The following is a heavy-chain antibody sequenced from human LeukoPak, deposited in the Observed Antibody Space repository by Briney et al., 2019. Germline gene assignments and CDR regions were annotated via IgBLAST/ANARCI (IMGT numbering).Heavy chain of an antibody. Sequence: ASVKVSCKASGYTFTGYYMHWVRQDPGQGLEWMGWINSNSGGTKYAQKFQGRVTMTRDTSISTAYMELSRLRSDDTAVYYCARGDAFGYYFDYWGQGTLVTVSS. D-gene: IGHD3-16*01. V-gene: IGHV1-2*02. CDR2: INSNSGGT. CDR3: ARGDAFGYYFDY. J-gene: IGHJ4*02. CDR1: GYTFTGYY.